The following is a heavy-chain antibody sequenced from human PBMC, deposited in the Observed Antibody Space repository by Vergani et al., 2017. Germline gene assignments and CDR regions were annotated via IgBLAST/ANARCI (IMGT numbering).Heavy chain of an antibody. CDR2: IWSKPYGGTT. D-gene: IGHD5-12*01. CDR1: GFTLGDYA. J-gene: IGHJ6*02. CDR3: AKDRNIVAISGRFRGMDV. Sequence: EVHLVESGGGLVQPGRSLRLSCSGSGFTLGDYAMTWVRQAPGKGLEWVAFIWSKPYGGTTEYAASVKGRFTISRDDSKSIAYLQMSSLKAEDTAVYYCAKDRNIVAISGRFRGMDVWGQGTTVTVSS. V-gene: IGHV3-49*04.